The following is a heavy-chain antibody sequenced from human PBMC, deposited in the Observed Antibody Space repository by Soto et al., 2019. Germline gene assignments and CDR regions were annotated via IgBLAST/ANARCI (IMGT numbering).Heavy chain of an antibody. V-gene: IGHV4-30-4*01. Sequence: LSLTCTVSGGSIRSGDNYWSWIRQPPGKGLEWIGNIYDSGSTYYNPSLKSRVTISVDTSKNQFSLKLSSVTAADTAVYYCARGSPYYDSSHYYSSPFDYWGQGTLVTVSS. CDR3: ARGSPYYDSSHYYSSPFDY. D-gene: IGHD3-22*01. CDR1: GGSIRSGDNY. CDR2: IYDSGST. J-gene: IGHJ4*02.